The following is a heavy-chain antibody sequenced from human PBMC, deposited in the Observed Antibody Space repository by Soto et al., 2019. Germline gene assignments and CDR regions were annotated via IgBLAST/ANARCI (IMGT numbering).Heavy chain of an antibody. CDR1: GFTVCNNY. CDR2: IYSGGYT. D-gene: IGHD3-16*01. V-gene: IGHV3-53*01. J-gene: IGHJ4*02. CDR3: GTPGGGGGY. Sequence: EVQLVESGGGLIQPGGSLRLSCAVSGFTVCNNYMSWVRQAPGKGLEGVSVIYSGGYTAYGDSVKGRFTISRDNSKNTQYLQMKSRGADDRGVYCGGTPGGGGGYWGQGTLVTVSS.